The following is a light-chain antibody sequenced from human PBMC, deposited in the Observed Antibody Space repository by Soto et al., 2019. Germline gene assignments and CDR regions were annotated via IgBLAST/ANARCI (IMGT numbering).Light chain of an antibody. CDR2: DAS. CDR3: QQYASYST. CDR1: ETIRSW. J-gene: IGKJ1*01. V-gene: IGKV1-5*01. Sequence: GDRVTITCLASETIRSWLSSYQQRPGKAPNLLIFDASTSVTGVPSRFSASGSGTEFTLTISSLQPNDFATYYCQQYASYSTFGQGTKVDIK.